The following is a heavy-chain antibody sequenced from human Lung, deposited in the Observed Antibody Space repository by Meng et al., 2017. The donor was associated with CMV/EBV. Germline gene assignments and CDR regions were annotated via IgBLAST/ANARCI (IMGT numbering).Heavy chain of an antibody. Sequence: ASXXVSXKASGYTFTGYYIHWVRQAPGQGLEWMGSINPNSGGTKYAQKFQGRVTLTRDTSISTVYMELSRLKTDDTAVYYCARRQWDLRNALDIWGQGT. CDR1: GYTFTGYY. CDR2: INPNSGGT. V-gene: IGHV1-2*02. J-gene: IGHJ3*02. CDR3: ARRQWDLRNALDI. D-gene: IGHD1-26*01.